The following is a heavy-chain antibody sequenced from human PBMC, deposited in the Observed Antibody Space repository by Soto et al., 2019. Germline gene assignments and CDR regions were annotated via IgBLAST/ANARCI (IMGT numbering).Heavy chain of an antibody. V-gene: IGHV4-34*01. D-gene: IGHD6-13*01. CDR3: ARYRREAVAGYTLDN. J-gene: IGHJ4*02. CDR1: GGSFSGYY. CDR2: INHSGST. Sequence: PSETLSLTCAVYGGSFSGYYWSWIRQPPGKGLEWIGEINHSGSTNYNPSLKSRVTISVDTSKNQFSLKVNSMTAADTAVYYCARYRREAVAGYTLDNWGQGILVTVS.